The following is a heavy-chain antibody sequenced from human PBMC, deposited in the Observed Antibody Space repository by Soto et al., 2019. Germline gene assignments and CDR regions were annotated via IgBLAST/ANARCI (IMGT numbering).Heavy chain of an antibody. CDR2: IYYSGST. D-gene: IGHD4-17*01. Sequence: PSETLSLTCTVSGGSISSSSYYWGWIRQPPGKGLEWIGSIYYSGSTYYNPSLKSRVTISVDTSKNQFSLKLSSVTAADTAVYYCARKIDYANHHYYYYGMDVWGQGTTVTVSS. CDR1: GGSISSSSYY. CDR3: ARKIDYANHHYYYYGMDV. J-gene: IGHJ6*02. V-gene: IGHV4-39*07.